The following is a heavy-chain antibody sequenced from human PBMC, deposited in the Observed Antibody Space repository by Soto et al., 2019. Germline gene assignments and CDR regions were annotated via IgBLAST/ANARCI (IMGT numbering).Heavy chain of an antibody. D-gene: IGHD3-3*02. CDR3: AKGVAIAFMPYYFDY. Sequence: QVQLVESGGGVVQPGRSLRLSCAASGLTFSSYGMHWVRQAPGKGLEWVAVISYDGSNKYYADSVKGRFTISRDNSKNTLYLQMNSLRAEDTAVYYCAKGVAIAFMPYYFDYWGQGTLVTVSS. CDR2: ISYDGSNK. V-gene: IGHV3-30*18. CDR1: GLTFSSYG. J-gene: IGHJ4*02.